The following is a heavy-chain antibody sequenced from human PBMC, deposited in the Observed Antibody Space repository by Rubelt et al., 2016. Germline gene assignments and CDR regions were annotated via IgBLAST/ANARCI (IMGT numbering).Heavy chain of an antibody. V-gene: IGHV3-30*04. Sequence: GFTFSSYAMHWVRQAPGKGLEWVAVISYDGSNKYYADSVKGRFTISRDNSKNTLYLQMNSLRAEDTAVYYCARESGSGTYDYWGQGTLVTVSS. D-gene: IGHD3-10*01. CDR2: ISYDGSNK. CDR1: GFTFSSYA. J-gene: IGHJ4*02. CDR3: ARESGSGTYDY.